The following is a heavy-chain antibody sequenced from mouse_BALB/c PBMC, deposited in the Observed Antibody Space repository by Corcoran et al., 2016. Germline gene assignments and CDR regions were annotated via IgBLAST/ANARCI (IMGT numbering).Heavy chain of an antibody. CDR3: ASLGRGYYAMDY. CDR2: INPNNGGT. D-gene: IGHD4-1*01. J-gene: IGHJ4*01. CDR1: GYTFTDYN. V-gene: IGHV1-18*01. Sequence: EVLLQQSGPELVKPGASVKIPCKASGYTFTDYNMDGVKQSHGKSLEWIGDINPNNGGTIYNQKFKGKATLTVDKSSSTAYMELRSLTSEDTAVYYCASLGRGYYAMDYWGQGTSVTVSS.